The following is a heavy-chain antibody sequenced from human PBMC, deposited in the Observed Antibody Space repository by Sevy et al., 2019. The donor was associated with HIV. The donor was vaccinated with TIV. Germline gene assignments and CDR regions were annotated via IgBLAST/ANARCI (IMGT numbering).Heavy chain of an antibody. V-gene: IGHV3-11*01. Sequence: GGSLRLSCAGSGFNFSDFYMSWIRQPPGKGLECVSYISSTDSAIYYADSVRGRFTISRDNVNNSLHLQMNNLTAADTAVYYCARVTEVLLEWSFFDYWGQGTLVTVSS. CDR1: GFNFSDFY. CDR3: ARVTEVLLEWSFFDY. D-gene: IGHD3-3*01. CDR2: ISSTDSAI. J-gene: IGHJ4*02.